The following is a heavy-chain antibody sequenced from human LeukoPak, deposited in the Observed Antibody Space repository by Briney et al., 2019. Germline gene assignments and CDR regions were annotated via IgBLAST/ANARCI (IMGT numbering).Heavy chain of an antibody. Sequence: PGGSLRLSCAAPGFPFSSYSMNWVRQAPGKGLEWVSSISSGTSFIYYADSVKGRFTISRDNAKNSLYLQMNSLRAEDTAVYFCARGIYTSSPRNPKNFFDYWGQGTLVTVSS. CDR1: GFPFSSYS. CDR3: ARGIYTSSPRNPKNFFDY. J-gene: IGHJ4*02. D-gene: IGHD2-2*02. CDR2: ISSGTSFI. V-gene: IGHV3-21*01.